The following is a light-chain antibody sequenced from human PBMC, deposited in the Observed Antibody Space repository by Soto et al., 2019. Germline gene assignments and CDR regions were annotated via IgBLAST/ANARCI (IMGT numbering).Light chain of an antibody. CDR2: LERSGSY. J-gene: IGLJ3*02. V-gene: IGLV4-60*02. Sequence: QSVLTQSSSASASLGSSVKLTCTLSSGHSSYIIAWHQQQPGKAPRYLMKLERSGSYNKGSGVPDRFSGSSSGADRYLTISNLHFEDEADYYCETWDTNTRVFGGGTKLTVL. CDR3: ETWDTNTRV. CDR1: SGHSSYI.